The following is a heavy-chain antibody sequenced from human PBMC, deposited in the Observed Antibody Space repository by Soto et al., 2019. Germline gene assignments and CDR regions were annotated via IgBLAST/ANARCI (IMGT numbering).Heavy chain of an antibody. CDR2: IIPILGIA. CDR1: GGTFSSYT. D-gene: IGHD5-12*01. J-gene: IGHJ4*02. CDR3: ARGSSRGSSCYESSTFDY. Sequence: QVQLVQSGAEVKKPGSSVKVSCKASGGTFSSYTISWVRQAPGQGLEWMGRIIPILGIANYGQKFQGRVTITADKSTSTAYRELSSLRAEDAAVYYCARGSSRGSSCYESSTFDYWGQGTLVTVSS. V-gene: IGHV1-69*02.